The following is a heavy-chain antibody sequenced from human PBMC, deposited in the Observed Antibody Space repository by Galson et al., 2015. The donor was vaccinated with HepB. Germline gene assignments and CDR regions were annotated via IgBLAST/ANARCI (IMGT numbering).Heavy chain of an antibody. V-gene: IGHV1-46*01. D-gene: IGHD2-15*01. J-gene: IGHJ4*01. CDR1: GYTFTNYY. CDR2: INPSGGST. Sequence: SVKVSCKASGYTFTNYYMHWVRQAPGQGLEWMGVINPSGGSTRYALKFQGRVTMTRDTSTSTVYMEVSSLRSEDTAVYYCARVGQAFCSGGSCYYFDCWGHGTLVTVSS. CDR3: ARVGQAFCSGGSCYYFDC.